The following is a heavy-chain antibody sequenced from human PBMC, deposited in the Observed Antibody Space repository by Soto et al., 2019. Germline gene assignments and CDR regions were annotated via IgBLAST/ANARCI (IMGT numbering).Heavy chain of an antibody. J-gene: IGHJ6*02. V-gene: IGHV4-59*01. CDR3: ARASIAARVYYGMDV. D-gene: IGHD6-6*01. Sequence: SLTCTVSGGSISSYYWSWIRQPPGKGLEWIGYIYYSGSTNYNPSLKSRVTISVDTSRNQFSLKLSSVTAADTAVYYCARASIAARVYYGMDVWGQGTTVTVSS. CDR1: GGSISSYY. CDR2: IYYSGST.